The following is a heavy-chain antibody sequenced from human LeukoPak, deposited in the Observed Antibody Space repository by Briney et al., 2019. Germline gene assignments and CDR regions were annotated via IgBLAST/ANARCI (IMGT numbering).Heavy chain of an antibody. J-gene: IGHJ6*02. CDR3: ARGGTVRNGMDV. CDR2: IYYSGST. Sequence: PSETLSLTCTVSGGSISSYYWSWIRQPPGKGLEWIGYIYYSGSTNYNPSLKSRVTISVDTSRNQFSLKLSAVTAADTAVYYCARGGTVRNGMDVWGQGTTVTVSS. CDR1: GGSISSYY. V-gene: IGHV4-59*01. D-gene: IGHD1-26*01.